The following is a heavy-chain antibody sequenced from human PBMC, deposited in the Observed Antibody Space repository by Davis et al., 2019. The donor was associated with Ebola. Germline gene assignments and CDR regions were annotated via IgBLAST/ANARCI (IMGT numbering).Heavy chain of an antibody. Sequence: PSETLSLTCAVHGGSFSGYYWSWIRQSPGKGLEWIGEIRHTGTTNYNPSLNSRVTISLDTSKNQFSLKLTSVTAADTAVYYCTKGGAYCSSGACYGVSYMDVWGKGTTVTVSS. D-gene: IGHD6-25*01. J-gene: IGHJ6*03. CDR3: TKGGAYCSSGACYGVSYMDV. CDR1: GGSFSGYY. V-gene: IGHV4-34*01. CDR2: IRHTGTT.